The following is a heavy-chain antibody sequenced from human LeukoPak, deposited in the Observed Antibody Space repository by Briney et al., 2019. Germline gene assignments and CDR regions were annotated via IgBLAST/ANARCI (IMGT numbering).Heavy chain of an antibody. CDR2: INHSGST. CDR3: ARRPIRGYSYGLHYFDY. J-gene: IGHJ4*02. Sequence: KPSETLSLTCAVYGGSFSGYYWSWIRQPPGKRLEWIGEINHSGSTNYNPSLKSRVTISVDTSKNQFSLKLSSVTAADTAVYYCARRPIRGYSYGLHYFDYWGQGTLVTVSS. V-gene: IGHV4-34*01. CDR1: GGSFSGYY. D-gene: IGHD5-18*01.